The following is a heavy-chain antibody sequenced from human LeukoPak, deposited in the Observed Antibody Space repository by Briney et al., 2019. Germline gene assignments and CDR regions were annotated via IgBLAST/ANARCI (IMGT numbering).Heavy chain of an antibody. Sequence: SETLSLTCTVSGGSISSGSYYWSWIRQPAGKGLEWVGRIYTSGSTNYNPSLKSRVTISVDTSKNQFSLKLSSVTAADTAVYYCARLIAAAGILFWDYWGQGTLVTVSS. CDR3: ARLIAAAGILFWDY. CDR1: GGSISSGSYY. CDR2: IYTSGST. V-gene: IGHV4-61*02. D-gene: IGHD6-13*01. J-gene: IGHJ4*02.